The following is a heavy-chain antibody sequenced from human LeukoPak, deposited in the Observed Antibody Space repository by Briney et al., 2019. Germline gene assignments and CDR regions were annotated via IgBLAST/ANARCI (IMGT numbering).Heavy chain of an antibody. CDR2: IWYDGSNK. J-gene: IGHJ5*01. CDR3: VKGLDYGSSQMDS. Sequence: GGSLRLSCAASGFTFSSYGMHWVRQAPGKGLEWVAVIWYDGSNKYYADSVKGRFTISRDNSRNTVYVQMDSLTPEDTAVYYCVKGLDYGSSQMDSWGQGTLVTVSS. CDR1: GFTFSSYG. D-gene: IGHD6-6*01. V-gene: IGHV3-30*02.